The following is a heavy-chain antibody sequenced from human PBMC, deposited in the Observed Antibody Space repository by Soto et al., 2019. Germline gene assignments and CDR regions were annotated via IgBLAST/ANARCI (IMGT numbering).Heavy chain of an antibody. CDR2: LYPGDSDT. CDR1: GFKFSSFW. Sequence: GESLKVSCTGSGFKFSSFWIGWVRQMPGKGLEWMGILYPGDSDTRYSPSFAGQVTIAADKSISTAYLHWSSLKSSDTAMYFCARSGSGYEFDIWAQGTLDTV. J-gene: IGHJ3*02. V-gene: IGHV5-51*01. D-gene: IGHD3-22*01. CDR3: ARSGSGYEFDI.